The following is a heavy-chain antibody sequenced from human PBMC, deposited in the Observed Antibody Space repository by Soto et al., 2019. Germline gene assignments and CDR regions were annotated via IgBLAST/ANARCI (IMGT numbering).Heavy chain of an antibody. V-gene: IGHV3-23*01. J-gene: IGHJ4*02. D-gene: IGHD1-7*01. Sequence: GGSLRLSCAASGVTFSSYAMSWVRQAPGKGLEWVSVISSSGGSTYYADSVKGRFTISRDTSKTTLYLQMNSLRAEDTAVYYCAKDRRAGGNYGFYSDFWGQGALVTVSS. CDR3: AKDRRAGGNYGFYSDF. CDR2: ISSSGGST. CDR1: GVTFSSYA.